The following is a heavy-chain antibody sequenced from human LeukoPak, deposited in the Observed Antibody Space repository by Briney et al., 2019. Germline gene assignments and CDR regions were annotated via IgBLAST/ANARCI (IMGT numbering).Heavy chain of an antibody. CDR1: GYTLTELS. J-gene: IGHJ5*02. CDR2: VDPGDGET. V-gene: IGHV1-24*01. D-gene: IGHD3-10*01. Sequence: ASVKVSCQVSGYTLTELSMHWVRQAPGKGLEWMRGVDPGDGETIYAQKFQGRVTTTEDTSTDTAYMELSSLRSEDTAVYYCATQGFGEFWVNWFDPWGQGTLVTVSS. CDR3: ATQGFGEFWVNWFDP.